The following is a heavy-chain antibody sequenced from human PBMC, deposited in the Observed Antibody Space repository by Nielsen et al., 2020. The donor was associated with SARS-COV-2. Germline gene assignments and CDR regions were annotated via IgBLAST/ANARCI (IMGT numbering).Heavy chain of an antibody. J-gene: IGHJ4*02. V-gene: IGHV3-23*01. CDR3: AKDRIPDGLWEIDY. D-gene: IGHD1-14*01. Sequence: GGSLRLSCTVSGFTFGTSTISWVRQPPGKGLQWVAGILGSGAATFYADSVKGRFTVSRDNSMNTVHLEMIRLRIEDTALYFCAKDRIPDGLWEIDYWGQGTRVTVSS. CDR2: ILGSGAAT. CDR1: GFTFGTST.